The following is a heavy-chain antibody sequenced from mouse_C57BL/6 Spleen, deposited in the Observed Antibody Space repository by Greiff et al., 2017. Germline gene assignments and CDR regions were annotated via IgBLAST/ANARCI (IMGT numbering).Heavy chain of an antibody. V-gene: IGHV1-52*01. CDR2: IDPSDSET. CDR1: GYTFTSYW. J-gene: IGHJ2*01. D-gene: IGHD1-1*01. CDR3: ARYGY. Sequence: QVQLQQPGAELVRPGSSVKLSCKASGYTFTSYWMHWVKQRPIQGLEWIGNIDPSDSETHSNQKFKDKATLTVDKSSSTAYMQLSSLTSEDSAVYYCARYGYWGQGTTLTVSS.